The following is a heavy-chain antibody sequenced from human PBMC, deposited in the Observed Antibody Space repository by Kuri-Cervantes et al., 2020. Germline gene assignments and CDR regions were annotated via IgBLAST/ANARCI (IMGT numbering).Heavy chain of an antibody. Sequence: ASVKVSCKASGYTSMTYGISWVRQAPGQGLEWMGWIRAYNGNTKYAQKFQGRVIMTTDTSTSTAYMELRSLRSDDTAVYYCARVFTMVRGVIAPIGYWGQGTLVTVSS. CDR3: ARVFTMVRGVIAPIGY. D-gene: IGHD3-10*01. V-gene: IGHV1-18*01. CDR2: IRAYNGNT. CDR1: GYTSMTYG. J-gene: IGHJ4*02.